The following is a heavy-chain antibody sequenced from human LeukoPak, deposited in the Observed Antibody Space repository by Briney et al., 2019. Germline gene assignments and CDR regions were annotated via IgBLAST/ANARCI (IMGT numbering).Heavy chain of an antibody. Sequence: PSETLSLTCTVSGGSISGNYWSWIRQSPGKGLEWIGYIYYSGSTSYNPSLKSRVTISVDTPKNQFSLKVNSVNAADTAVYYCASVWFGESFFFDYWGQGTLVTVSS. V-gene: IGHV4-59*01. D-gene: IGHD3-10*01. CDR2: IYYSGST. CDR3: ASVWFGESFFFDY. J-gene: IGHJ4*02. CDR1: GGSISGNY.